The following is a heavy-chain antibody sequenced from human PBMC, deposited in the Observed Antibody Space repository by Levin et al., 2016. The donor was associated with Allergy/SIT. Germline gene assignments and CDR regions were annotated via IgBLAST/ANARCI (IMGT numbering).Heavy chain of an antibody. CDR2: ISYHGNDE. CDR3: XKQGCGGDCYPPLVDS. D-gene: IGHD2-21*01. CDR1: GFTFDLYG. J-gene: IGHJ4*02. Sequence: GGSLRLSCTASGFTFDLYGMHWVRRAPGKGLEWVTVISYHGNDEYYADSVKGRFTISRDNSKNTLYLQMNSLTTEDTAVYYCXKQGCGGDCYPPLVDSWGLGTLVTVSS. V-gene: IGHV3-30*18.